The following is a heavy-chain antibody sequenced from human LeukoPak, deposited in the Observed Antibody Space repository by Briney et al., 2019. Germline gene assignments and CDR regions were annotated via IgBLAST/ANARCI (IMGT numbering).Heavy chain of an antibody. V-gene: IGHV5-51*01. CDR2: IYLGDSDT. D-gene: IGHD3-22*01. CDR3: ARLLSVNYYDSSGRGGWFDP. CDR1: GYSFTSYW. J-gene: IGHJ5*02. Sequence: GESLKISCKGSGYSFTSYWIGWVRQMPGKGLEWMGIIYLGDSDTRYSPSFQGQVTISADKSLSTAYLQWSSLKASDTAMYYCARLLSVNYYDSSGRGGWFDPWGQGTLVTVSS.